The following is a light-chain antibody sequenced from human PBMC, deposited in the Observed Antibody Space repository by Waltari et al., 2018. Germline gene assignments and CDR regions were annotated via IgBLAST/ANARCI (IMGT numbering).Light chain of an antibody. CDR1: QGISNY. V-gene: IGKV1-9*01. CDR2: TAS. J-gene: IGKJ5*01. CDR3: QQLNSYAIT. Sequence: DIQLTQSTSFLSASVGDRVVITCRASQGISNYLAWYQQKPGKAPKLLIYTASTLQSGVPSRFSGSGFGIEFTLTISSLQPEDFATYYCQQLNSYAITFGQGTRLEIK.